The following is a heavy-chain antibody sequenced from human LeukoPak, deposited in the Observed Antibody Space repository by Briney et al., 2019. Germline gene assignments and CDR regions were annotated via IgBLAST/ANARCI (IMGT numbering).Heavy chain of an antibody. CDR3: ARDEVGAKGRPFDY. J-gene: IGHJ4*02. D-gene: IGHD1-26*01. CDR2: MHFSGSP. V-gene: IGHV4-39*07. Sequence: PSENLSLTCIVSGVSVSDTDYYWGWVRQPPGKTLEWIGSMHFSGSPFYSPSLESRFSMSVDTSKNQFSLHLRSVTAADTAVYYCARDEVGAKGRPFDYWGRGILVTVPS. CDR1: GVSVSDTDYY.